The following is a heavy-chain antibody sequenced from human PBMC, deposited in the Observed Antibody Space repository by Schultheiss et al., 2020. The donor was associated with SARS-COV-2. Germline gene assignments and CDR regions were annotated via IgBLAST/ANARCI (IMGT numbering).Heavy chain of an antibody. V-gene: IGHV3-64D*06. CDR3: VKDRPLAVADNFDY. CDR2: ISSNGGST. CDR1: GFTFSSYA. Sequence: GESLKISCSASGFTFSSYAMHWVRQAPGKGLEYVSAISSNGGSTYYADSVKGRFTISRDNSKNTLYLQMSSLRAEDTAVYYCVKDRPLAVADNFDYWGQGTLVTVSS. J-gene: IGHJ4*02. D-gene: IGHD6-19*01.